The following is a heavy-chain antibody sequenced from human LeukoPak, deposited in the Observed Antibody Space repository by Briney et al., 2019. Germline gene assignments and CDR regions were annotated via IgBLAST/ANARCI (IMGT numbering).Heavy chain of an antibody. D-gene: IGHD3-22*01. V-gene: IGHV1-69*13. J-gene: IGHJ5*02. CDR3: ARLRYYYDSSGYPPNWFDP. CDR2: IIPIFGTA. Sequence: ASVNVSCKASGGTFSSYAISWVRQAPGQGLEWMGGIIPIFGTANYAQTFQGRVTITADESTSTAYMELSSLRSDDTAVYYCARLRYYYDSSGYPPNWFDPWGQGTLVTVSS. CDR1: GGTFSSYA.